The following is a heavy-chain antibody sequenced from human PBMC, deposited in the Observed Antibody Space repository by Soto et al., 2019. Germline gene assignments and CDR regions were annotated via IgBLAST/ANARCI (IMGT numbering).Heavy chain of an antibody. CDR3: ASSTPDSDGYFFD. V-gene: IGHV4-4*02. J-gene: IGHJ4*02. CDR2: IHHGGNI. D-gene: IGHD3-22*01. Sequence: ASETLSLTCAVSGDSIISTNWRHWVRQSPDKGLEWIGEIHHGGNINYNPSLKSRVTISMDKSKNQFSLKLNSVTAADTAVYYCASSTPDSDGYFFDWGQGTLVTVSS. CDR1: GDSIISTNW.